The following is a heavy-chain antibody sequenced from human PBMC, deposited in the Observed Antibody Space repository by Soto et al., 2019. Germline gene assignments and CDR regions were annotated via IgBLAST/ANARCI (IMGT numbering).Heavy chain of an antibody. D-gene: IGHD4-17*01. CDR2: IIPIFGTA. CDR3: ARGDMHYYGDYVSFRCFFDY. V-gene: IGHV1-69*13. CDR1: GGTFSSYA. Sequence: GASVKVSCKASGGTFSSYAISWVRQAPGQGLEWMGGIIPIFGTANYAQKFQGRVTITADESTSTAYMELSSLRSEDTAVYYCARGDMHYYGDYVSFRCFFDYWGQGTLVTVSS. J-gene: IGHJ4*02.